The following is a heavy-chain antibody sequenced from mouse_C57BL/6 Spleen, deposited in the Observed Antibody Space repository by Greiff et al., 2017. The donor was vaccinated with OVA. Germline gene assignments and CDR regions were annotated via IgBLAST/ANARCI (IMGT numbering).Heavy chain of an antibody. Sequence: VKLVESGAELVRPGTSVKVSCKASGYAFTNYLIEWVKQRPGQGLEWIGVINPGSGGTSYNEKFKGKATLTADKSSSTAYIPLSSPTSVYSAVYFSARGYYGSSLPYSIDYWGQGTSLTVSS. J-gene: IGHJ4*01. D-gene: IGHD1-1*01. V-gene: IGHV1-54*03. CDR1: GYAFTNYL. CDR2: INPGSGGT. CDR3: ARGYYGSSLPYSIDY.